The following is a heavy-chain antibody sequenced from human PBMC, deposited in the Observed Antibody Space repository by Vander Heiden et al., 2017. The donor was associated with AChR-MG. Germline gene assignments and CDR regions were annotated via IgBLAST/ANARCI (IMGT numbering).Heavy chain of an antibody. CDR1: GFPVSSYW. D-gene: IGHD6-6*01. J-gene: IGHJ4*02. CDR3: ARGGIAARRLDY. Sequence: EVQLVESGGGLVQPGGSLRLSCAAAGFPVSSYWMSWVGQAPGNGLEWVANIKQDGSEKYYVDSVKGRFTISRDNAKNSLYLQMNSLRAEDTAVYYCARGGIAARRLDYWGQGTLVTVSS. V-gene: IGHV3-7*01. CDR2: IKQDGSEK.